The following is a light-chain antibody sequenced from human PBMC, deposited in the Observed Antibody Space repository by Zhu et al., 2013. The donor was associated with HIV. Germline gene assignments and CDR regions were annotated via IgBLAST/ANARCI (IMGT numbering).Light chain of an antibody. CDR2: AAS. Sequence: IQLTQSPSSLSASVGDRVTITCRASQGIRNDLGWYQQKPGKAPNLLIYAASTLQSGVPSRFSGSGSGTDFTLTISSLQPEDFAVYYCQETSSSSFAFGPGTTVDFK. CDR3: QETSSSSFA. J-gene: IGKJ3*01. CDR1: QGIRND. V-gene: IGKV1-6*01.